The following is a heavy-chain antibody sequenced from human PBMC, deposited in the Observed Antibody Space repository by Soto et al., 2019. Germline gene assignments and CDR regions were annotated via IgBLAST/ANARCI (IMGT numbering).Heavy chain of an antibody. J-gene: IGHJ4*02. V-gene: IGHV3-21*06. CDR2: ISSTTNYI. CDR1: GFTFTRYS. CDR3: ARESEDLTSNFDY. D-gene: IGHD2-21*01. Sequence: PGGSLRLSCAASGFTFTRYSMNWVRQAPGKGLEWVSSISSTTNYIYYGDSMKGRFTISRDNAKNSLYLEMNSLRAEDTAVYYCARESEDLTSNFDYWCPGILVSVSS.